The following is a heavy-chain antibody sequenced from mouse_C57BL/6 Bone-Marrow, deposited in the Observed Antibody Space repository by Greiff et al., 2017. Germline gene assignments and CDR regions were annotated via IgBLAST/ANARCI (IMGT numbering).Heavy chain of an antibody. D-gene: IGHD2-4*01. CDR1: GYTFTSYT. J-gene: IGHJ2*01. Sequence: QVQLQQSGAELARPGASVKMSCKASGYTFTSYTMHWVKQRPGQGLEWIGYINPSSGYTKYNQKFKDKATLTADKSSSTAYMQLSSLTSEDSAVYYCARDRGLRLDYWGQGTTLTVSS. CDR2: INPSSGYT. V-gene: IGHV1-4*01. CDR3: ARDRGLRLDY.